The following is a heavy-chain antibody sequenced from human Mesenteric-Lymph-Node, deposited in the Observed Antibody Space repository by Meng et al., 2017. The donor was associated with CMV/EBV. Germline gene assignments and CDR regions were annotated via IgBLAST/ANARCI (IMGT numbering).Heavy chain of an antibody. CDR1: GFTFNTYN. J-gene: IGHJ4*02. CDR2: ISGSGGST. D-gene: IGHD3-3*01. V-gene: IGHV3-23*01. Sequence: GESLKISCAASGFTFNTYNMNWVRQAPGKGLEWVSGISGSGGSTHYVDSVKGRFTISRDNSKNTLYLQMNSLRAEDTAVYYCAKDMGFLEWLSYYFDYWGQGTLVTVSS. CDR3: AKDMGFLEWLSYYFDY.